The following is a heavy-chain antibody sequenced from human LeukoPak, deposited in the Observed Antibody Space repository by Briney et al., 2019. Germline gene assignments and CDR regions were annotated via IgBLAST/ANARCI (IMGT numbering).Heavy chain of an antibody. J-gene: IGHJ4*02. V-gene: IGHV1-58*02. CDR1: GYTFTSYG. D-gene: IGHD1-26*01. Sequence: SVKVSCKASGYTFTSYGISWVRQAPGQGLEWIGWIVVGSGNTNYAQKFQERVTITRDMSTSTAYMELSSLRSEDTAVYYCAAAYSGSYYDFDYWGQGTLVTVSS. CDR2: IVVGSGNT. CDR3: AAAYSGSYYDFDY.